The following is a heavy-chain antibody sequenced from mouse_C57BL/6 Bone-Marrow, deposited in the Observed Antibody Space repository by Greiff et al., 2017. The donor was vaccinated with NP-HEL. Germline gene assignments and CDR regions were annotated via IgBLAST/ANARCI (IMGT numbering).Heavy chain of an antibody. CDR1: GYSITSGYY. CDR3: AREEVHYYGSSYDGY. CDR2: ISYDGSN. V-gene: IGHV3-6*01. Sequence: LQQSGPGLVKPSQSLSLTCSVTGYSITSGYYWNWIRQFPGNKLEWMGYISYDGSNNYNPSLKNRISITRDTSKNQFFLKLNSVTTEDTATYYCAREEVHYYGSSYDGYWGQGTTLTVSS. J-gene: IGHJ2*01. D-gene: IGHD1-1*01.